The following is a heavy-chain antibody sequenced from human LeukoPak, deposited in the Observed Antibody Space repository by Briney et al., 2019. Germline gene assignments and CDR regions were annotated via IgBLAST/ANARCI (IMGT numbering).Heavy chain of an antibody. J-gene: IGHJ4*02. Sequence: SETLSLTCAVYGASFRNYYWAWIRQAPGKGLEWIGEIDHTGKTNYKPSLEGRITISLDLSKNQFSLKLASVTAAGTAVYYCARSGTYQYSSTSDFWGQGTLVTISS. CDR3: ARSGTYQYSSTSDF. CDR1: GASFRNYY. V-gene: IGHV4-34*01. D-gene: IGHD3-10*01. CDR2: IDHTGKT.